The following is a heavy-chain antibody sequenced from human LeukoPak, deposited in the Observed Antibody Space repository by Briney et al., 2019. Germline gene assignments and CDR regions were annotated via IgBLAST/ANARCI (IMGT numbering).Heavy chain of an antibody. CDR2: ISSSSSHI. CDR1: GFTFSSYS. V-gene: IGHV3-21*01. D-gene: IGHD6-13*01. CDR3: ATLASGYSSPFDY. J-gene: IGHJ4*02. Sequence: PGGSLRLSCAASGFTFSSYSMNWVRQAPGKGLEWVSSISSSSSHIHSADSVKGRFTISRDNAKNSLYLQMNSLRAEDTAVYYCATLASGYSSPFDYWGQGTLVTVSS.